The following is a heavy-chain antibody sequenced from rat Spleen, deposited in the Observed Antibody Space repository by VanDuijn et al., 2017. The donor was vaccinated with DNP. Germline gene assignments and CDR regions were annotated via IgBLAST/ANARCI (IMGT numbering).Heavy chain of an antibody. Sequence: VQLKESGPGLVQPSQTLSLTCTVSGFSLTNYHVNWVRQTPGKGLEWVARIRTKPNNFATYYADSVKGRFTISRDDSRSMVYLQMDNLKTEDTAMNYCTAQYYGSPLGYWGQGVMVTVSS. CDR2: IRTKPNNFAT. D-gene: IGHD1-6*01. V-gene: IGHV10-5*01. CDR3: TAQYYGSPLGY. J-gene: IGHJ2*01. CDR1: GFSLTNYH.